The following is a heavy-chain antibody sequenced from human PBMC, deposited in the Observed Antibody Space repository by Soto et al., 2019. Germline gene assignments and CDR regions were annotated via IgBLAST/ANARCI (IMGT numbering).Heavy chain of an antibody. V-gene: IGHV3-7*03. J-gene: IGHJ4*02. CDR2: IKSDGTEK. CDR1: GFTFRNYY. CDR3: ARDRYSSSWYTDY. Sequence: GGSLRLSCAASGFTFRNYYMNWVRQAPGKGLEWVAKIKSDGTEKYYVDSVKGRFTISRDNAENSVYLQMNSLRAEDTAVYYCARDRYSSSWYTDYWGQGTLVTVSS. D-gene: IGHD6-13*01.